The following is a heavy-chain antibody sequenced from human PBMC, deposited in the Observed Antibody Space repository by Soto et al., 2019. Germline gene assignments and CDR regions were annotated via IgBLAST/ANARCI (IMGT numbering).Heavy chain of an antibody. V-gene: IGHV1-69*01. Sequence: QVQVVQSGAEVKKPGSSVRVSCKASGDSFTKYTVNWVRQDPRQGLEWMGGIIPRFGTTNYAPTLQDRVTITADASMNTVYMELSSLRSDDTALYYCARGRGLYNSGRSQLDSWGQGTLVTVSS. J-gene: IGHJ4*02. CDR1: GDSFTKYT. CDR3: ARGRGLYNSGRSQLDS. CDR2: IIPRFGTT. D-gene: IGHD1-1*01.